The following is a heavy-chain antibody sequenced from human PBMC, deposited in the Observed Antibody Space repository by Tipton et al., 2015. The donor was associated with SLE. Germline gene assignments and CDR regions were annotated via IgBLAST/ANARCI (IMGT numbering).Heavy chain of an antibody. V-gene: IGHV4-4*07. Sequence: PGLVKPSETLSLTCSVSGDSVRTNYWNWIRQPAGKGLEWIGRVYGTGETSYNPSLESRLTISADTSQNQISLELNSVTAADTAVYYCARIRPGHGDPFDYWGQGLLVTVSS. CDR3: ARIRPGHGDPFDY. J-gene: IGHJ4*02. CDR2: VYGTGET. CDR1: GDSVRTNY. D-gene: IGHD3-3*01.